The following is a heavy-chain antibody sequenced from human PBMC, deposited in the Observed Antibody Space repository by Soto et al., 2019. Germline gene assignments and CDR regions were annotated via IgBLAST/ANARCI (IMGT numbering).Heavy chain of an antibody. CDR2: ISDDSSRT. D-gene: IGHD3-16*01. J-gene: IGHJ5*01. CDR3: VKGGWLDF. CDR1: GFSFSTFE. V-gene: IGHV3-23*01. Sequence: EVQLLESGGGLVQPGGSLRLSCAASGFSFSTFEMSWDRQAPGRGLEWVSFISDDSSRTYYADAVKGRFTISRDNSKYTLYLQMNSLTAEDTAVYACVKGGWLDFWGQGTLVTVSS.